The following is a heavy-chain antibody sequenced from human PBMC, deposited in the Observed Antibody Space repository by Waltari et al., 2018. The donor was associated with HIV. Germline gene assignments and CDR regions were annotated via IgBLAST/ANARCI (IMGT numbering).Heavy chain of an antibody. CDR1: GFTFSSYA. Sequence: QVQLVESGGGVVQPGKSLRLSCAASGFTFSSYAMPWVRKAPGKGLEWVAVIWYDANNQYYADSVQGRFTISRDNSKNTLYLQMNSLRAEDTALYYCARDSPAFSRGTEELDYWGQGTLVTVSS. CDR2: IWYDANNQ. V-gene: IGHV3-33*01. D-gene: IGHD2-2*01. J-gene: IGHJ4*02. CDR3: ARDSPAFSRGTEELDY.